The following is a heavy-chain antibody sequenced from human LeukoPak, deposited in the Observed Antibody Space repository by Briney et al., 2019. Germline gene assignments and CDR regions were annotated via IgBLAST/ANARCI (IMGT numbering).Heavy chain of an antibody. CDR1: GFTFSNYG. D-gene: IGHD6-13*01. J-gene: IGHJ3*02. CDR2: IRYDGSNK. V-gene: IGHV3-30*02. CDR3: ARSAPAFDI. Sequence: GGSLRLSCAASGFTFSNYGVHWVRQTPGKGLEWVGFIRYDGSNKYYADSVKDRFTMSRDNSNNTLYLQMNSLRAEDTAVYYCARSAPAFDIWGRGTMVTVSS.